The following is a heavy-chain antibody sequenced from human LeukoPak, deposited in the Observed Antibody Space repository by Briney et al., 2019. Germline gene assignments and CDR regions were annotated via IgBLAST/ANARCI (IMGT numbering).Heavy chain of an antibody. CDR1: GFTFSSYA. CDR3: AKDTSIEKYCTNVVCSPFDY. D-gene: IGHD2-8*01. Sequence: PGGPLTLSCAGSGFTFSSYAMICVRQAPGQGLEGVSVISDSGDYTSYVDSVRGRFNISRDNSRNTLYLQMISLRPEDTAVYYCAKDTSIEKYCTNVVCSPFDYWGQGTLVTVSS. J-gene: IGHJ4*02. V-gene: IGHV3-23*01. CDR2: ISDSGDYT.